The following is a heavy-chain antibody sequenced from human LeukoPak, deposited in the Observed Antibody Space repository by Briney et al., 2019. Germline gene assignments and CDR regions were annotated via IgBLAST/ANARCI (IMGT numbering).Heavy chain of an antibody. Sequence: SETLSLTCAVSGGSFSGYYWNWIRQSPGKGLEWIGEINHSGSTNYNPSLKSRVTISVDKSKNQFSLKLSSVTAADTAVYYCASLTIVYGSGALGYWGQGTLVTVSS. CDR1: GGSFSGYY. CDR3: ASLTIVYGSGALGY. V-gene: IGHV4-34*01. D-gene: IGHD3-10*01. J-gene: IGHJ4*02. CDR2: INHSGST.